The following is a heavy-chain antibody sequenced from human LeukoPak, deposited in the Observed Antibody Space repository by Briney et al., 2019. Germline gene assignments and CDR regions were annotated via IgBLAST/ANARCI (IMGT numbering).Heavy chain of an antibody. D-gene: IGHD5-18*01. V-gene: IGHV3-30*03. CDR3: ARHRGYSLYAPLDY. J-gene: IGHJ4*02. CDR2: ISYDGSHT. CDR1: GFNFRGHG. Sequence: GGSLRLSCATSGFNFRGHGMHWVRQAPGKGLEWVALISYDGSHTYYADSVKGRVTISRDNSGNTLHLQMDSLRPEDTAMYYCARHRGYSLYAPLDYWGQGTLVTVSS.